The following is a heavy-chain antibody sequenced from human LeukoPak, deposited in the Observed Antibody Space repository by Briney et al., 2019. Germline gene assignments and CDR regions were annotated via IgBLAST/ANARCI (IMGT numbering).Heavy chain of an antibody. V-gene: IGHV4-59*01. D-gene: IGHD5-12*01. J-gene: IGHJ4*02. CDR1: GGSISSYY. Sequence: SETLSLTCTVSGGSISSYYWSWIRQPPGKGLEWVGYIYYSGSTNYNPSLKSRVTISVDTSKHQFSLRLNSVTAADTALYYCARDGYSGYGIFDYWGQGTLVTVSS. CDR2: IYYSGST. CDR3: ARDGYSGYGIFDY.